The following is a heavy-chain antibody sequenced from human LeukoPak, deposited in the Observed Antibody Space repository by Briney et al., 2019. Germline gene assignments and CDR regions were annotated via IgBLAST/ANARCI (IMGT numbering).Heavy chain of an antibody. Sequence: GGSLRLSCAASGFTFSSYGMHWVRQAPGKGLEGVAVISYDGSNKYYADSVKGRFTISRDNSKNTLYLQMNSLRAEDTAVYYCARDSSSSWYAVFDYWGQGTLVTV. V-gene: IGHV3-30*19. CDR3: ARDSSSSWYAVFDY. CDR1: GFTFSSYG. D-gene: IGHD6-13*01. J-gene: IGHJ4*02. CDR2: ISYDGSNK.